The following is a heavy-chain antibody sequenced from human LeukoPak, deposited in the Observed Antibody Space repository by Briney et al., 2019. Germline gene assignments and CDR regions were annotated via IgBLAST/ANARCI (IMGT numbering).Heavy chain of an antibody. J-gene: IGHJ4*02. V-gene: IGHV3-23*01. CDR1: GFAFSSYA. CDR2: IIDSGVST. D-gene: IGHD2/OR15-2a*01. CDR3: AKGESVFDY. Sequence: GESLRLSCAASGFAFSSYAMSWVRQAPGKGLEWVSAIIDSGVSTYDAASVTGRFTISRDNSKNTLYLQMNSLRTEDTAIYHCAKGESVFDYWGLGTLVTVSS.